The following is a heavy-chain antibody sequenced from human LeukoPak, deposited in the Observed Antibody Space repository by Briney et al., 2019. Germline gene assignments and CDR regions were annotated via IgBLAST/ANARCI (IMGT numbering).Heavy chain of an antibody. J-gene: IGHJ5*02. D-gene: IGHD4-17*01. CDR3: ARLTTTIMYNWFDP. V-gene: IGHV3-66*01. Sequence: GGSLRLSCAASGFTVSSNYMSWVRQAPGKGLEWVSVIYSGGSTYYADSVKGRFTISRDNSKNTLYLQMNSLRAEDTAVYYCARLTTTIMYNWFDPWGQGTLVTVSS. CDR2: IYSGGST. CDR1: GFTVSSNY.